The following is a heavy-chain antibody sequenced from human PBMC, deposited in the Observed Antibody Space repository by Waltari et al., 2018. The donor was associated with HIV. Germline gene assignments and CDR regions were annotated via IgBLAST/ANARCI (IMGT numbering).Heavy chain of an antibody. D-gene: IGHD1-7*01. CDR2: ISGSGGST. J-gene: IGHJ4*02. CDR3: VRDRRGPWDWNYSFLS. V-gene: IGHV3-23*01. Sequence: EVQLLESGGGLVQPGGSLKLAGAAAGFTFSEYAMGWVRQVPGKGLEWVSSISGSGGSTFYPHSVKGRFIISRDNFKNTLYLQMNRLRIEDTAVYFCVRDRRGPWDWNYSFLSWGQGNLVTVSS. CDR1: GFTFSEYA.